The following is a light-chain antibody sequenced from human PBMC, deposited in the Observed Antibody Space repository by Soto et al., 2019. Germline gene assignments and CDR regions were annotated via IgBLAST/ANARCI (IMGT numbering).Light chain of an antibody. CDR1: QRIIMY. V-gene: IGKV1-33*01. CDR2: DAS. CDR3: QKYDNLLLT. J-gene: IGKJ4*01. Sequence: IQLTHSPSSLSASVLDIVTITFRSSQRIIMYLALYQQKPGEAPKLLIYDASNLETGVPSRFSGSGSGTVFTFTISSLQPEDIATYYCQKYDNLLLTFGGGTKVDIK.